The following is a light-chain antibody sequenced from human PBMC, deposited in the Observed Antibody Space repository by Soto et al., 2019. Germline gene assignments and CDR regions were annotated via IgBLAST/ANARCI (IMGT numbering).Light chain of an antibody. Sequence: DIQMTQSPSSVSASVGDRVTITCRASQGIRSWLAWYQQRPGKAPKLLISAASSLQRAVPSSCSGSGSGTEFALAIRSLQPDDFATYDCDQADTFPATFRGGTKVEIK. CDR2: AAS. V-gene: IGKV1D-12*01. CDR3: DQADTFPAT. J-gene: IGKJ4*01. CDR1: QGIRSW.